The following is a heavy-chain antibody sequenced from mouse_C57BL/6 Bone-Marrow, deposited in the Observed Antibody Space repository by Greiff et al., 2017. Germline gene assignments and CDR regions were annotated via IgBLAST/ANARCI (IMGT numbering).Heavy chain of an antibody. D-gene: IGHD1-1*01. V-gene: IGHV1-50*01. Sequence: QVQLQQPGAELVKPGASVKLSCKASGYTFTSYWMQWVKQRPGQGLEWIGEIDPSDSYTNYNQKFKGKATLTVDTSSSTAYMQLSSLTSEDSAVYYCARSDYYGSSDFFAYWGQGTLVTVSA. J-gene: IGHJ3*01. CDR3: ARSDYYGSSDFFAY. CDR1: GYTFTSYW. CDR2: IDPSDSYT.